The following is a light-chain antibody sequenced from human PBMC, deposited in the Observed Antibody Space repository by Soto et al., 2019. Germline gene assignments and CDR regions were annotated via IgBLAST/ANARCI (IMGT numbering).Light chain of an antibody. CDR1: QSISDT. V-gene: IGKV3-15*01. CDR3: QQYNSWPLT. CDR2: GAS. Sequence: IVMTQSPATLSVTPGGRATLSCRASQSISDTLAWYQQKPGQAPRLLIHGASTRATGFPARFSGSGSGTEFTLTISSLQSEDFAVYYCQQYNSWPLTFGGGTKVDI. J-gene: IGKJ4*01.